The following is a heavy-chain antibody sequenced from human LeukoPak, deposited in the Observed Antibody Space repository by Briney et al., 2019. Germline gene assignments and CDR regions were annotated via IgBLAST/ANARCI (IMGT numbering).Heavy chain of an antibody. V-gene: IGHV3-30*02. D-gene: IGHD1-26*01. Sequence: GGSLRLSCAASGFTFSSYGMHWVRQAPGKGLEWVAFIRYDGSNKYYADSVKGRFTISRDNSKNTLYLQMNRLRAEDTAVYYCAKVYEPLVGLHRWGDWFDPWGQGTLVTVSS. CDR3: AKVYEPLVGLHRWGDWFDP. CDR2: IRYDGSNK. CDR1: GFTFSSYG. J-gene: IGHJ5*02.